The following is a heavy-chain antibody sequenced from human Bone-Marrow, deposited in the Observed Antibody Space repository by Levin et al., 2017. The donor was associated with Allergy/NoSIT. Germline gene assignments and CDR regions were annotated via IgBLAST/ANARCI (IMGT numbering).Heavy chain of an antibody. CDR2: ISGSGAGT. J-gene: IGHJ4*02. D-gene: IGHD2-15*01. CDR3: ARDRGGYCSGGSCSSDY. V-gene: IGHV3-23*01. CDR1: GFTFSNYA. Sequence: GGSLRLSCAASGFTFSNYAMSWVRQAPGKGLEWVSIISGSGAGTHYADSVKGRLTISRDNSNNTMYLQMTSLRAEDTAVYYCARDRGGYCSGGSCSSDYWGQGTLVTVSS.